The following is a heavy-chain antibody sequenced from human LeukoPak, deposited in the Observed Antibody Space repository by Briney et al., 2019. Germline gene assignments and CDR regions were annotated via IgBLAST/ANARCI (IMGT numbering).Heavy chain of an antibody. CDR3: ARVDTQQWLVNYYYYGMDV. J-gene: IGHJ6*02. CDR1: GFTVSSNY. V-gene: IGHV3-7*01. D-gene: IGHD6-19*01. CDR2: IKQDGSEK. Sequence: PGGSLRLSCAASGFTVSSNYMSWVRQAPGKGLEWVANIKQDGSEKYYVDSVKGRFTISRDNAKNSLYLQMNSLRAEDTAVYYCARVDTQQWLVNYYYYGMDVWGQGTTVTVSS.